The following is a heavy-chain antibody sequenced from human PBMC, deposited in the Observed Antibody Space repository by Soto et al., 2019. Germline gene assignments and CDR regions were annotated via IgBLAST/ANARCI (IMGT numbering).Heavy chain of an antibody. CDR1: GFSVISNY. D-gene: IGHD1-26*01. CDR2: HYSGGST. Sequence: VSLRLSCAISGFSVISNYLSWVRQAPGTGLEWVSVHYSGGSTYYADSVQGRFTISRDKSNNTLYLQMRRVRAEDTAVYFCARHRHPRGTVGATSPLDPWGQGTLVNVSA. V-gene: IGHV3-53*01. CDR3: ARHRHPRGTVGATSPLDP. J-gene: IGHJ5*02.